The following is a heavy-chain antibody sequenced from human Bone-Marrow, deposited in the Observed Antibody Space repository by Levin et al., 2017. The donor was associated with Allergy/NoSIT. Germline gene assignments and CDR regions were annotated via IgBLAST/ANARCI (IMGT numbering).Heavy chain of an antibody. CDR2: IYYSGST. CDR1: GGSVSSGSYY. Sequence: SETLSLTCTVSGGSVSSGSYYWSWIRQPPGKGLEWIGYIYYSGSTYYNPSLKSRVTISVDTSKNQFSLKLSPVTAADTAVYYCARGMAARLRYFDYWGQGTLVTVSS. J-gene: IGHJ4*02. V-gene: IGHV4-61*01. CDR3: ARGMAARLRYFDY. D-gene: IGHD6-6*01.